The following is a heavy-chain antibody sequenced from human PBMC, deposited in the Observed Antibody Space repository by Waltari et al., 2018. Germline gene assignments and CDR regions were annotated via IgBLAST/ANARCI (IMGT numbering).Heavy chain of an antibody. CDR1: GDSVSSNSAT. CDR2: TYYRYEWYN. D-gene: IGHD5-12*01. J-gene: IGHJ4*02. Sequence: QVQLQQSGPGLVKPSQTLSLTCTISGDSVSSNSATWNWIRQSPSRGLAWLGRTYYRYEWYNDYAVSVKSRIIINPDTSKNQFSLHLNSVTPEDTAVYYCTCSGYRGHGDWSDYWGQGTLVTVSS. V-gene: IGHV6-1*01. CDR3: TCSGYRGHGDWSDY.